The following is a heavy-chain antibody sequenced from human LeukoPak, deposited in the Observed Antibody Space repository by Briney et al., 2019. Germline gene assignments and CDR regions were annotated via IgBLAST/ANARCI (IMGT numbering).Heavy chain of an antibody. D-gene: IGHD3-3*02. J-gene: IGHJ3*02. CDR2: IYHSGST. CDR1: GYSISSGYY. CDR3: ARHFDVLDAFDI. Sequence: SETLSLTCTVSGYSISSGYYWGWIRQPPGKGLEWIGSIYHSGSTYYNPSLKSRVTISVDTSKNQFSLKLSSVTAADTAVYYCARHFDVLDAFDIWGQGTMVTVSS. V-gene: IGHV4-38-2*02.